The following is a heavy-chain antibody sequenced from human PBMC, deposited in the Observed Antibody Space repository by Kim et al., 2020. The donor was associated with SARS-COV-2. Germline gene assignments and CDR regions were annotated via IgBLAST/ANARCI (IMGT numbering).Heavy chain of an antibody. CDR1: GGSISSGDYY. V-gene: IGHV4-30-4*01. J-gene: IGHJ4*02. CDR3: ARVQVRRHIVVGTASRHYFAY. CDR2: IYYSGST. Sequence: SETLSLTCTVSGGSISSGDYYWSWIRQPPGKGLEWIGYIYYSGSTYYNPSLKSRVTISVDTSKNQFSLKLSSVTAADTAVYYCARVQVRRHIVVGTASRHYFAYWGQGTLVTVSS. D-gene: IGHD2-21*02.